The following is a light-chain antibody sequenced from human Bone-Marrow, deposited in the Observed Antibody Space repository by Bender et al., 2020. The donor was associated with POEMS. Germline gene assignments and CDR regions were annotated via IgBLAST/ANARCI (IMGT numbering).Light chain of an antibody. CDR1: SSNIGAGYD. J-gene: IGLJ3*02. CDR3: QSYDNSLGGWV. Sequence: QSVLTQPPSVSGAPGQRVTISCSGSSSNIGAGYDVHWYQQLPGAAPKLLIYGYNNRPSGVPDRFSASKSGTSVSLAITGLQAEDDADYYCQSYDNSLGGWVFGGGTKLTVL. V-gene: IGLV1-40*01. CDR2: GYN.